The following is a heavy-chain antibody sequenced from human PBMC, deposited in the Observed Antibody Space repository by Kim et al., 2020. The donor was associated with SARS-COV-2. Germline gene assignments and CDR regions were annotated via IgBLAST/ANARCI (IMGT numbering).Heavy chain of an antibody. D-gene: IGHD2-2*01. CDR3: ARYGVEAAASFFDY. V-gene: IGHV3-11*03. CDR2: ISSRSGYT. Sequence: GGSLRLSCAASGFIFSDYYMSWIRQAPGKGLEWVSYISSRSGYTNYADSVMGRFTISRDNAKNSLYLQVNSLRAEDTAVYYCARYGVEAAASFFDYWGQG. CDR1: GFIFSDYY. J-gene: IGHJ4*02.